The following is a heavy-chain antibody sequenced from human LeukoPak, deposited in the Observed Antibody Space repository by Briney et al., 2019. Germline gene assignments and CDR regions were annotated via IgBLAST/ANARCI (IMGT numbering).Heavy chain of an antibody. D-gene: IGHD1-1*01. Sequence: ASVKVSCKASGYTFTSYGISWVRQAPEQGLEWMGWISAYNGNTNYAQKLQGRVTMTTDTSTSTAYMELRSLRSDDTAVYYCARLESAHNGFYFDYWGQGTLVTVSS. CDR2: ISAYNGNT. CDR3: ARLESAHNGFYFDY. V-gene: IGHV1-18*01. J-gene: IGHJ4*02. CDR1: GYTFTSYG.